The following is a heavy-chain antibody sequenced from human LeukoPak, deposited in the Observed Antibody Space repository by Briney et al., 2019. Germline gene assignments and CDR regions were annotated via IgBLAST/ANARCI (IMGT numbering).Heavy chain of an antibody. Sequence: ASVKASCRASGYTFTSCGISWVRRAPGEGGVGMGWFSYYSGNTNYAQKLQGRVTMTPDTSTSTAYIELRSLRPDDTAVYYSARVSDRKIVVVPAAHTLDYWGEGTLVTVSS. V-gene: IGHV1-18*01. CDR1: GYTFTSCG. CDR2: FSYYSGNT. CDR3: ARVSDRKIVVVPAAHTLDY. D-gene: IGHD2-2*01. J-gene: IGHJ4*02.